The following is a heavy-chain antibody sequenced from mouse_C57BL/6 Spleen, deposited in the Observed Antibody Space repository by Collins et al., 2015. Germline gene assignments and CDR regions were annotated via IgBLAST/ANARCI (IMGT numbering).Heavy chain of an antibody. V-gene: IGHV1-20*02. CDR3: GREGGNHFNWDNYAMDY. CDR2: INPYNGDT. CDR1: GYSFTGYF. J-gene: IGHJ4*01. Sequence: EVQLQQSGPELVKPGASVKISCKASGYSFTGYFMNWVKQSHGKSLEWIGRINPYNGDTFYNQKFKGKATLTVDKSSSTAHMELLSLASEDSAVYYCGREGGNHFNWDNYAMDYWGQGTSVTVSS. D-gene: IGHD4-1*01.